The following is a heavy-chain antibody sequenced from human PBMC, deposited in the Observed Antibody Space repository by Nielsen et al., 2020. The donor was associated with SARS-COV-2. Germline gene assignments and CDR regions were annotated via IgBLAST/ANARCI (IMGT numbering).Heavy chain of an antibody. D-gene: IGHD1-14*01. CDR3: ATDQGIY. CDR1: GFTFSDYY. J-gene: IGHJ4*02. CDR2: IWYDGSDR. Sequence: GGSLRLSCAASGFTFSDYYMSWIRQAPGKGLEWVAVIWYDGSDRYYADSVKGRFTISRDNSKNTLYLQMNSLRVEDTAVYYCATDQGIYWGQGTLVTVSS. V-gene: IGHV3-33*08.